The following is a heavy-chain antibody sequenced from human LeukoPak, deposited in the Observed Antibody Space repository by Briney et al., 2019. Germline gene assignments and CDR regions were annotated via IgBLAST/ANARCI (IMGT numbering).Heavy chain of an antibody. J-gene: IGHJ4*02. CDR2: INHSGST. V-gene: IGHV4-34*01. Sequence: PSETLSLTCAVYGGSFSGYYWGWIRQPPGKGLEWIGEINHSGSTNYNPSLKSRVTISVDTSKNQFSLKLSSVTAADTAVYYCARDLRGSSSRGYDYWGQGTLVTVSS. CDR1: GGSFSGYY. CDR3: ARDLRGSSSRGYDY. D-gene: IGHD6-13*01.